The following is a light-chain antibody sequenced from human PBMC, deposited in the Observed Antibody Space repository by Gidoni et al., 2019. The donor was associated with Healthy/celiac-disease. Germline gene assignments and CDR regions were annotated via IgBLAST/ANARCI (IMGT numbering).Light chain of an antibody. CDR1: QSVSSY. CDR3: QQRSNWPPLT. Sequence: EIVLTQSPATLSLSPGERATLSCRASQSVSSYLAWSQQKPGQAPSTLIYDASNRATRIPARFSGSGSGTDFTLTISSLEPEDVAVYYCQQRSNWPPLTFGGGTKVEIK. V-gene: IGKV3-11*01. CDR2: DAS. J-gene: IGKJ4*01.